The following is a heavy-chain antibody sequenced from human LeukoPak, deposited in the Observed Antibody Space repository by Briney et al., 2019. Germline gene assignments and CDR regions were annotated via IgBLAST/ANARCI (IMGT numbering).Heavy chain of an antibody. CDR3: ARERSPNYYYYYYMDV. CDR1: GGSISSYY. J-gene: IGHJ6*03. CDR2: IYTSGST. Sequence: PSETLSLTCTVSGGSISSYYWSWIRQPAGKGLEWIGRIYTSGSTNYNPSLKSRVTMSVDTSKNQFSLKLSSVTAADTAVYYCARERSPNYYYYYYMDVWGKGTAVTVSS. V-gene: IGHV4-4*07.